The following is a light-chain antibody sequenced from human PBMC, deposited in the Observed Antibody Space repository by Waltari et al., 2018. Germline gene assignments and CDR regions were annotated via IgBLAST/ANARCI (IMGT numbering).Light chain of an antibody. CDR3: SSYTSSSTWV. CDR1: TSDVGGSNY. J-gene: IGLJ3*02. Sequence: QSALTQPASVSGSPGQSITISCTGTTSDVGGSNYVSWYQQHPGKAPKLIIYDVSTRPSGVSNRFSGPKSGNTASLTISGLQAEDEADYYCSSYTSSSTWVFGGGTKLTVL. CDR2: DVS. V-gene: IGLV2-14*01.